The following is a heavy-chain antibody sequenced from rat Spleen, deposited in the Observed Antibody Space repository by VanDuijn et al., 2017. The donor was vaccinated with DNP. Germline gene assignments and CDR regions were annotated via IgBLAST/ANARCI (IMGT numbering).Heavy chain of an antibody. J-gene: IGHJ2*01. V-gene: IGHV5S13*01. CDR1: GFTFSYYG. CDR2: ISASGGST. D-gene: IGHD1-2*01. CDR3: AKANGRD. Sequence: EVQLVESGGGLVQPGRSLKLSCAASGFTFSYYGMAWVRQAPKKGLEWVASISASGGSTSYRDSVKGRFTISRDNAENTVYLQMNSLRSEDTATYYCAKANGRDWGQGVMVTVSS.